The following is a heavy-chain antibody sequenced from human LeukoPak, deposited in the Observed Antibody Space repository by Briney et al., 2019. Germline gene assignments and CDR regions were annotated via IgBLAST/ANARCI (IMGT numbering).Heavy chain of an antibody. CDR1: GGSISTYY. V-gene: IGHV4-59*01. D-gene: IGHD6-6*01. CDR2: IYHSGST. J-gene: IGHJ1*01. Sequence: SETLSLTCTVSGGSISTYYWNWIRQPPGKGLEWIGYIYHSGSTNYNPSLQSRVTISVDTSKNQSSLNLNSVTAADTAVYYCARGGAARLHFQNWGQAPWSPSPQ. CDR3: ARGGAARLHFQN.